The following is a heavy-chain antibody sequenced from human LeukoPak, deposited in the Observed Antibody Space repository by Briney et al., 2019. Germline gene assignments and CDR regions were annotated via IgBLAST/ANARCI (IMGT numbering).Heavy chain of an antibody. CDR2: ISYDGSNK. CDR1: GFTFSRYG. V-gene: IGHV3-30*18. CDR3: AKDGDSSGWYYFDY. D-gene: IGHD6-19*01. J-gene: IGHJ4*02. Sequence: GGSLRLSCAASGFTFSRYGTHWVRQAPGKGLEWVAVISYDGSNKYYADSVKGRFTISRDNSKNTLYLQMNSLRAEDTAVYYCAKDGDSSGWYYFDYWGQGTLVTVSS.